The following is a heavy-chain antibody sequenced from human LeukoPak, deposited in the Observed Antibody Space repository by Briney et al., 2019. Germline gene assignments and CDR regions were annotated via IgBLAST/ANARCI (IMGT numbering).Heavy chain of an antibody. D-gene: IGHD3-22*01. CDR2: MNPNSGNT. Sequence: ASVKVSCKASGYTFTSYDINWVRQATGQGLEWMGWMNPNSGNTGYAQKFQGRVTMTRNTSISTAYMELSSLRSDDTAVYYCARGGSRITMIVVVEDAFDIWGQGTMVTVSS. V-gene: IGHV1-8*01. J-gene: IGHJ3*02. CDR1: GYTFTSYD. CDR3: ARGGSRITMIVVVEDAFDI.